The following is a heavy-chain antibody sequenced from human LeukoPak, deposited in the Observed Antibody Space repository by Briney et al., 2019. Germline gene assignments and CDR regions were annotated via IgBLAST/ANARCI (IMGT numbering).Heavy chain of an antibody. CDR1: GYTFTGYY. CDR3: ARLGNPPAPEDRHINI. Sequence: ASVKVSCKASGYTFTGYYLHWVRQAPGQGLEWMGWINPISGGTNYAQKFQGRVTLTRDTSINTAYMEMSGLRSDDTAMFYCARLGNPPAPEDRHINIGGKGKLVTVSS. V-gene: IGHV1-2*02. CDR2: INPISGGT. D-gene: IGHD3-16*02. J-gene: IGHJ3*02.